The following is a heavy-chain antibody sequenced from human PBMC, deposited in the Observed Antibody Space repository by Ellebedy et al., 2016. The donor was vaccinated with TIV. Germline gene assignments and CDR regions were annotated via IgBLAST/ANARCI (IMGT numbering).Heavy chain of an antibody. CDR2: ISYSGDLM. CDR3: ARGGRR. Sequence: PGGSLRLSCAASGFTFSGYYMSWFRQAPGKGPEWVSYISYSGDLMYYADSVKGRFTTSRDNAENSLYLQMNSLRVEDTAVYYCARGGRRWGQGTLVTVSS. J-gene: IGHJ4*02. V-gene: IGHV3-11*04. D-gene: IGHD3-10*01. CDR1: GFTFSGYY.